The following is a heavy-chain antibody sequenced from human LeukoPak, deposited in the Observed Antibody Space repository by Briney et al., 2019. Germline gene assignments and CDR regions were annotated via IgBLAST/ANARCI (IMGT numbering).Heavy chain of an antibody. CDR3: ARSRGSGSYKGIDY. D-gene: IGHD3-10*01. V-gene: IGHV1-2*02. CDR1: GYTFTGYY. CDR2: INPNSGGT. Sequence: ASVKVSCKASGYTFTGYYMHWVRQAPGQGLEWMGWINPNSGGTNYAQKFQGRVTMTRDTSISTAYMELSRLRSDDTAVYYCARSRGSGSYKGIDYWGQGTLVTVSS. J-gene: IGHJ4*02.